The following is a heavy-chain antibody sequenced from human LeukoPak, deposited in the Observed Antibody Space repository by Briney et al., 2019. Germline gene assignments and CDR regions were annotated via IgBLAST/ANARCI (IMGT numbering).Heavy chain of an antibody. V-gene: IGHV3-21*01. D-gene: IGHD3-10*01. CDR3: AKTYGSGTFDY. J-gene: IGHJ4*02. CDR2: ISSSSSYI. CDR1: GFTFSSYS. Sequence: GGSLRLSCAASGFTFSSYSMNWVRQAPGKGLEWVSSISSSSSYIYYADSVKGRFTISRDNAKNSLYLQMNSLRAVDTAVYYCAKTYGSGTFDYWGQGTLVTVSS.